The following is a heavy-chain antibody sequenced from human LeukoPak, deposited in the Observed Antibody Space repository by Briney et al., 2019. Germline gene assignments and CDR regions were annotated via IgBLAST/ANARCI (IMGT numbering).Heavy chain of an antibody. D-gene: IGHD6-6*01. Sequence: SVKVSCKASGGTFSSYAISWVRQAPGQGLEWMGGIIPISGTADYAQKFQGRVTITADESTSTAYMELSSLRSEDTAVYYCARVSGSSGYYYYMDVWGKGTTVTVSS. CDR3: ARVSGSSGYYYYMDV. CDR1: GGTFSSYA. J-gene: IGHJ6*03. V-gene: IGHV1-69*13. CDR2: IIPISGTA.